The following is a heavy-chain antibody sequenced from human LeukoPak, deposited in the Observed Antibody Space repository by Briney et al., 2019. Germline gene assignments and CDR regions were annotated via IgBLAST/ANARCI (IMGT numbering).Heavy chain of an antibody. CDR3: ARDRGITIFGVVIRGNWFDP. D-gene: IGHD3-3*01. CDR1: GYTFTSYG. Sequence: ASVKVSCKASGYTFTSYGISWVRQAPGQGLEWMGWISAYNGNTNYAQKLQGRVTMTTDTSTSTAYMELRSLRSDGTAVYYCARDRGITIFGVVIRGNWFDPWGQGTLVTVSS. CDR2: ISAYNGNT. V-gene: IGHV1-18*01. J-gene: IGHJ5*02.